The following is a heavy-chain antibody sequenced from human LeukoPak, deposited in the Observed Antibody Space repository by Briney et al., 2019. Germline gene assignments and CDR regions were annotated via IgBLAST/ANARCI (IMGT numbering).Heavy chain of an antibody. CDR1: GFTFSNYW. V-gene: IGHV3-7*01. CDR3: ARDGGIMNAFDV. J-gene: IGHJ3*01. D-gene: IGHD1-26*01. CDR2: IKLDGTEQ. Sequence: GGSLRLSCAASGFTFSNYWMTWVGQAPGKGLEWVASIKLDGTEQYYLDSVKGRFAISRDNANNLMNLQMHILRAEDTAIYYCARDGGIMNAFDVWGQGTAVTVSS.